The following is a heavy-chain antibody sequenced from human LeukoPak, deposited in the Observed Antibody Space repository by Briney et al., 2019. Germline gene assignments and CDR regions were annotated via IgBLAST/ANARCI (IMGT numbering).Heavy chain of an antibody. CDR2: INPDGSST. CDR3: ARDRGSYGY. Sequence: PGGSLRLSCAASGFTFSSYWMQWVRQAPGKGPVWVSRINPDGSSTSYADSVKGRFTISRDNAKNMLYLQMNSLRAEDTAVYYCARDRGSYGYWGQGTLVTVSS. J-gene: IGHJ4*02. CDR1: GFTFSSYW. D-gene: IGHD1-26*01. V-gene: IGHV3-74*01.